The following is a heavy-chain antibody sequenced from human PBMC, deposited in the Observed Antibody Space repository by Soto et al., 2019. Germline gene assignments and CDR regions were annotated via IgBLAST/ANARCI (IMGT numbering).Heavy chain of an antibody. Sequence: SVKVSCKASGGTFSSYAISWVRQAPGQGLEWMGGIIPIFGTANYAQKFQGRVTITADESTSTAYMELSSLRSEDTAVYYCACGGQLPGGWFDPWGQGTLVTVSS. CDR1: GGTFSSYA. D-gene: IGHD2-21*01. J-gene: IGHJ5*02. CDR3: ACGGQLPGGWFDP. CDR2: IIPIFGTA. V-gene: IGHV1-69*13.